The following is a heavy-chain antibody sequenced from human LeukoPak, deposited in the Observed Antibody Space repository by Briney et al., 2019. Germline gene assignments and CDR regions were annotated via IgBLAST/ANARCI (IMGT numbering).Heavy chain of an antibody. V-gene: IGHV3-48*01. CDR1: GFTFSGYS. CDR3: ARDRSNWFDF. CDR2: ISSSSSTI. J-gene: IGHJ5*01. Sequence: PGGSLRPSCAASGFTFSGYSMNWVRQAPGKRLEWVSYISSSSSTIYYADSVKGRFTISRDNAKNSLYLQMNSLRAEDTAVYYCARDRSNWFDFWGQGTLVTVSS.